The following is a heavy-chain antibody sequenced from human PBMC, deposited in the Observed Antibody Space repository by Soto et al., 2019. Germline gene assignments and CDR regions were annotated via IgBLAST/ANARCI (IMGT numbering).Heavy chain of an antibody. CDR2: IYYSGST. J-gene: IGHJ3*02. D-gene: IGHD3-22*01. V-gene: IGHV4-31*03. CDR3: ARTPGYYDSSGYSDDAFDI. Sequence: SETLSLTCSVSGGSISSGGYYWSWIRQHPGKGLEWIGYIYYSGSTYYNPSLKSRVTISVDTSKNQFSLKLSSVTAADTAVYYCARTPGYYDSSGYSDDAFDIWGQGTMVTVSS. CDR1: GGSISSGGYY.